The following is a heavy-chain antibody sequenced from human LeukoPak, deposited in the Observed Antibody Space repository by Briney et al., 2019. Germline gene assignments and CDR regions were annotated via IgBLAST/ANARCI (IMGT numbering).Heavy chain of an antibody. CDR3: ARGAPSHIDV. V-gene: IGHV4-39*07. CDR2: IYYSGST. CDR1: GGSISSSSYY. Sequence: SETLSLTCTVSGGSISSSSYYCGWIRQPPGKGLGWIGSIYYSGSTYSNPSLKSRVTISVDTSKNQFYLKLSSVTAADTAVYYCARGAPSHIDVWGKGTTVTVSS. J-gene: IGHJ6*03.